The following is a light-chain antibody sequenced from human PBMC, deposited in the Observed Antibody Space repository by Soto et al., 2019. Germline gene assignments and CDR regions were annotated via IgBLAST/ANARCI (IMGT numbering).Light chain of an antibody. J-gene: IGKJ5*01. CDR1: QSVSSY. Sequence: EIVLTQSPATLSLSPGERATLSCRASQSVSSYLAWYQQKPGQAPRLLIYDASNGATGIPARFSGSGSGTDFTLTISGLEPEDFAVYYCQQRSNWPITFGQGTRLEIK. V-gene: IGKV3-11*01. CDR3: QQRSNWPIT. CDR2: DAS.